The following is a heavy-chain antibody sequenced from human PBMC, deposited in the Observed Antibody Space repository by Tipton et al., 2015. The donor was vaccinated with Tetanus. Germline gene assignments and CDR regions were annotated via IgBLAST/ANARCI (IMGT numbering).Heavy chain of an antibody. J-gene: IGHJ5*01. CDR3: ARSHGSGGLLWFDS. V-gene: IGHV4-30-2*06. CDR2: IFHTGGT. Sequence: TLSLTCTVSGGSINNGAYTWSWIRQSPGKGLEWIGYIFHTGGTYCNPSLKSRVTISVDGPKNQFSLNLKSVTAADTAVYYCARSHGSGGLLWFDSWGQGTLVTVSP. D-gene: IGHD3-10*01. CDR1: GGSINNGAYT.